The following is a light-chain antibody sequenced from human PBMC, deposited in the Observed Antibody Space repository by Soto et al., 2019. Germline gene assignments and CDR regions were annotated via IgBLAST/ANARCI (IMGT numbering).Light chain of an antibody. Sequence: EKVMTQSPATLSVSPGERATLSCRASQSVSSNLAWYQQKPGQAPRLLIYDASTRATGIPARFSGSGSGTEFTLTISSLQSEDLAVYYCQQYDDWPETFGQATKVEIK. J-gene: IGKJ1*01. CDR3: QQYDDWPET. V-gene: IGKV3-15*01. CDR1: QSVSSN. CDR2: DAS.